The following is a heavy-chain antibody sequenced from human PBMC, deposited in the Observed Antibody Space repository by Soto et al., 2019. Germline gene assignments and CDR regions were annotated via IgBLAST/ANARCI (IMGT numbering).Heavy chain of an antibody. Sequence: SETLSLTCTFSGGSISSGGYYWSWIRQHPGKGLEWIGYIYYSGSTYYNPSLKSRVTISVDTSKNQFSLKLSSVTAADTAVYYCARQYSGYDRYFDYWGQGTLVTVSS. CDR2: IYYSGST. CDR3: ARQYSGYDRYFDY. CDR1: GGSISSGGYY. V-gene: IGHV4-31*03. J-gene: IGHJ4*02. D-gene: IGHD5-12*01.